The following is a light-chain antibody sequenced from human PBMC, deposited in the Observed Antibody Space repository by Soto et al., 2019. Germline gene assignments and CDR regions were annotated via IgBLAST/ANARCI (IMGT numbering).Light chain of an antibody. V-gene: IGLV2-14*01. CDR3: NSYSTGSPYV. CDR2: DVN. Sequence: QSALTQPASVSGSPGQSITISCTGTSSDVGGYNYVSWYQQHPGKAPKLMIYDVNNRPSGVSNRFSGSKSGNTASLTISGLQAEDEADYYCNSYSTGSPYVFGTGTKLTV. J-gene: IGLJ1*01. CDR1: SSDVGGYNY.